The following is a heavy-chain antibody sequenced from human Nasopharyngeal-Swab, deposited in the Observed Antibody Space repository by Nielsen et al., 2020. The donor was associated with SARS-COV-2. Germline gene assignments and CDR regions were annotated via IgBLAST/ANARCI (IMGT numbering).Heavy chain of an antibody. Sequence: RQAPGKGLEWIGYISSRFLPNYPPSPRSRVTMSVDRSKDQFSLKLSSVTAADTAVYYCARATYYYGPGSYYIAAHIDYWGQGTLVTVSS. CDR3: ARATYYYGPGSYYIAAHIDY. D-gene: IGHD3-10*01. J-gene: IGHJ4*02. CDR2: ISSRFLP. V-gene: IGHV4-59*01.